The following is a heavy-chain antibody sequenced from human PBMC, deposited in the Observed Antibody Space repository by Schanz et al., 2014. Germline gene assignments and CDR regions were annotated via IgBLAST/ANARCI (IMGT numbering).Heavy chain of an antibody. V-gene: IGHV3-48*01. CDR2: ISSSSGTI. CDR1: GLNFDYYG. Sequence: VQLVESGGGVVQPGRSLRLSCATSGLNFDYYGMNWVRQAPEKGLEWVSYISSSSGTIYYADSVKGRFTISRDNAKNLLYLQMNGLRAEDPAVYYCGRGFSRSYIDFWGQGTLITVSS. CDR3: GRGFSRSYIDF. D-gene: IGHD3-10*01. J-gene: IGHJ4*02.